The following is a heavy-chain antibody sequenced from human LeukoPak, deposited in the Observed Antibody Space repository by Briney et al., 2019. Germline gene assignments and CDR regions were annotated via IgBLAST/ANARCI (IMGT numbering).Heavy chain of an antibody. D-gene: IGHD6-13*01. V-gene: IGHV5-51*01. CDR3: ARPNTSSSWYLGY. CDR2: IYPGDSDT. J-gene: IGHJ4*02. Sequence: GESLKISCKGSGYRFTSYWISWVRQMPGKGLAWMGIIYPGDSDTRYSASVQGQVTISADKSISTAYLQWSSLKASDTAMYYCARPNTSSSWYLGYWGQGTLVTVSS. CDR1: GYRFTSYW.